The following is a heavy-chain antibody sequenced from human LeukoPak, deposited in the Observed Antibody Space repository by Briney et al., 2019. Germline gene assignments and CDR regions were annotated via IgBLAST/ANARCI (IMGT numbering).Heavy chain of an antibody. V-gene: IGHV3-23*01. CDR2: ITPDAGRT. J-gene: IGHJ4*02. D-gene: IGHD3-16*01. CDR1: GFTFTNYG. CDR3: VQDWAWGAFGY. Sequence: GGSLRLSCAASGFTFTNYGMNWVRQAPGKGLEWVSGITPDAGRTYYADSVKGRFTTYRDNSKNTVYLQMNSLGAEDTAVYYCVQDWAWGAFGYWGQGTLVTVSS.